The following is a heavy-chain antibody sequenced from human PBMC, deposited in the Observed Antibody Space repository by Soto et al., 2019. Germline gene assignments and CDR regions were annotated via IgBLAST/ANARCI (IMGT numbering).Heavy chain of an antibody. J-gene: IGHJ6*02. V-gene: IGHV3-30*03. CDR1: GFTFSSYG. CDR2: ISYDGSNK. CDR3: ARPNTAMAYYYYYYGMEV. D-gene: IGHD5-18*01. Sequence: GGSLRLSCAAFGFTFSSYGMHWVRQAPGKGLEWVAVISYDGSNKYYADSVKGRFTISRDNSKNTLYLQMNSLRAEDTAVYYCARPNTAMAYYYYYYGMEVWGQGTTVTVSS.